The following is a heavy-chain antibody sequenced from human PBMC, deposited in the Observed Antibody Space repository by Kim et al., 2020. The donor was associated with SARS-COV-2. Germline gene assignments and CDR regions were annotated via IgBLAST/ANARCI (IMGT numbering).Heavy chain of an antibody. V-gene: IGHV4-34*01. J-gene: IGHJ4*02. CDR2: INHSGST. CDR3: ARRGIAALGY. D-gene: IGHD6-6*01. Sequence: SETLSLTCAVYGGSFSGYYWSWIRQPPGKGLEWIGEINHSGSTNYNPSLKSRVTISVDTSKNQFSLKLSSVTAADTAVYYCARRGIAALGYWGQGTLVTV. CDR1: GGSFSGYY.